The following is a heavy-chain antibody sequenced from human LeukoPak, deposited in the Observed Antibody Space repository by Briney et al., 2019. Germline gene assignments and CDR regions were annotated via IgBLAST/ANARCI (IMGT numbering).Heavy chain of an antibody. V-gene: IGHV1-69*13. CDR2: IIPIFGTT. CDR3: ARVVTAAPSYYYYYMDV. CDR1: GGTFSSYG. J-gene: IGHJ6*03. Sequence: GASVKVSCKGSGGTFSSYGISWVRQAPGQGLEWMGGIIPIFGTTNYAQKFQGRVTITADESTNTAYMELSSLRSEDTAVYYCARVVTAAPSYYYYYMDVWGKGTTVTVSS.